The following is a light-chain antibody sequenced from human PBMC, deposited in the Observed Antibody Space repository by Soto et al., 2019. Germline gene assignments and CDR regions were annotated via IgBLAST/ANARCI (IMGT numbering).Light chain of an antibody. CDR1: QSVSSY. CDR3: QQRSNLSRPT. V-gene: IGKV3-11*01. Sequence: VLTQSPGTLSLSPGERATLSCRASQSVSSYLAWSQQKPGQAPRLLIYDASNRATGIPARFSGSGSGIDFTLTISSLEPEDFAVYYCQQRSNLSRPTFGHGTNVDIK. CDR2: DAS. J-gene: IGKJ3*01.